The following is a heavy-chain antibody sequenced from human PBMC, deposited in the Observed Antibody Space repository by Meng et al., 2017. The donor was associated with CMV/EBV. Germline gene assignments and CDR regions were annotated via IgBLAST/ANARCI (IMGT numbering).Heavy chain of an antibody. V-gene: IGHV3-20*01. CDR2: INWNGGST. CDR1: GFTFDDYG. J-gene: IGHJ3*02. CDR3: AREWVLSRGRKQNAFDI. D-gene: IGHD1-26*01. Sequence: GESLKISCAAPGFTFDDYGMSWVRQAPGKGLEWVSGINWNGGSTGYADSVKGRFTISRDNAKNSLYLQMNSLRAEDTALYHCAREWVLSRGRKQNAFDIWGQGTMVTVS.